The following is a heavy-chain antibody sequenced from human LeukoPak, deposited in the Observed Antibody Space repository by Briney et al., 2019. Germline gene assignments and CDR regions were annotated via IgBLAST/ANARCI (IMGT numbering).Heavy chain of an antibody. CDR3: TTDAHFEVVIP. V-gene: IGHV3-30-3*01. CDR1: GFTFSSYA. J-gene: IGHJ4*02. D-gene: IGHD3-3*01. CDR2: ISYDGSNK. Sequence: GGSLRLSCAASGFTFSSYAMHWVRQAPGKGLEWVAVISYDGSNKYYADSVKGRFTISRDNSKNTLYLQMNSLRAEDTGVYYCTTDAHFEVVIPWGQGTLVTVSS.